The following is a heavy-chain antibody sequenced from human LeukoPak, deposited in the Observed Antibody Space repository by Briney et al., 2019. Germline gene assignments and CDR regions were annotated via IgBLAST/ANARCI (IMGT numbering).Heavy chain of an antibody. CDR3: GRDSLTMIVGRQKRGLDY. V-gene: IGHV3-21*01. CDR1: GFTFISYS. D-gene: IGHD3-22*01. CDR2: ISSSSSYI. J-gene: IGHJ4*02. Sequence: PGGSLRLSCAASGFTFISYSMTWVRQAPGKGLEWVSSISSSSSYIYYADSVKGRFTISRDNAKNSLYLQMNSLRAEDTAVYYCGRDSLTMIVGRQKRGLDYWGQGTLVSVTS.